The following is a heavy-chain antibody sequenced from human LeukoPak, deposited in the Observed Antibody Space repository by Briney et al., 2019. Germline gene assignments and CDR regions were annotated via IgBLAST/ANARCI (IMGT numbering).Heavy chain of an antibody. CDR2: MNPNSGNT. CDR3: ARGPRAAAGVRHLNY. Sequence: GASVKVSCKASGYTFTSYDINWVRQATGQGLEWMGWMNPNSGNTGYAQKFQGRVTMTRNTSISTAYVELSSPRSEDTAVYYCARGPRAAAGVRHLNYWGQGTLVTVSS. CDR1: GYTFTSYD. V-gene: IGHV1-8*01. J-gene: IGHJ4*02. D-gene: IGHD6-13*01.